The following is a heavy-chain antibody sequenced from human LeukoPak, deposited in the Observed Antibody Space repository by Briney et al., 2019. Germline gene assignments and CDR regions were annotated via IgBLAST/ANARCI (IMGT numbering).Heavy chain of an antibody. CDR1: GHTFTDYY. D-gene: IGHD5-18*01. CDR3: ARGRWLQLWGDY. J-gene: IGHJ4*02. CDR2: INSNTGDT. Sequence: GASVKVSCKASGHTFTDYYIHWVRQAPGQGPEWMGWINSNTGDTKYAQKFQDRVTLTQDTSISTAYMELSRLESDDTAVFYCARGRWLQLWGDYWGQGAPLTVSS. V-gene: IGHV1-2*02.